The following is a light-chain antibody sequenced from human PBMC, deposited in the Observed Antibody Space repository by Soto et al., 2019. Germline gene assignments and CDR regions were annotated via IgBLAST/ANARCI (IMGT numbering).Light chain of an antibody. V-gene: IGKV1-12*01. CDR3: RQENSFPPSFT. CDR2: AAS. J-gene: IGKJ3*01. CDR1: QGIGSW. Sequence: DIQMTQSPSSVSASVGDRVTITCRASQGIGSWLAWYQQKPGKAPKLLIYAASSLQGGVPSRLSSGRAGTDFSITISSLLTEYFAAYFCRQENSFPPSFTFGPGTKVDFK.